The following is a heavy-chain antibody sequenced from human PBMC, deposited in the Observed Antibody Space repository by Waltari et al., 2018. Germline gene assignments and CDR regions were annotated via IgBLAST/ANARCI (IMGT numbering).Heavy chain of an antibody. J-gene: IGHJ3*02. D-gene: IGHD4-17*01. Sequence: QLQLQESGPGLVNPSETLSLNCTSSGGSISSSYNWAWVRQAPGKGLEWVGTMDYSGATSNNPSLASRLSMSIDTAKNLFSLKLSSVTATDTAVYFCVRPGSTVTPRAFDIWGQGIKVTVSS. CDR3: VRPGSTVTPRAFDI. V-gene: IGHV4-39*01. CDR2: MDYSGAT. CDR1: GGSISSSYN.